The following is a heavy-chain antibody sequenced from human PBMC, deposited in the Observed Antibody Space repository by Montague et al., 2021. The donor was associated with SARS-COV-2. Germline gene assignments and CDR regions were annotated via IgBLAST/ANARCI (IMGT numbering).Heavy chain of an antibody. CDR2: INQSGRT. CDR3: ARGTGPRSITLFGVIISGHVFDI. CDR1: GGSFSGYY. D-gene: IGHD3-3*01. J-gene: IGHJ3*02. Sequence: SETLSLTCAVYGGSFSGYYWSWIRQPPEKGLEWIGEINQSGRTNNNPFLKSRVIISVDTSKNQFSLKLSSVTAADTAVYYCARGTGPRSITLFGVIISGHVFDIWGQGTMVTVSS. V-gene: IGHV4-34*01.